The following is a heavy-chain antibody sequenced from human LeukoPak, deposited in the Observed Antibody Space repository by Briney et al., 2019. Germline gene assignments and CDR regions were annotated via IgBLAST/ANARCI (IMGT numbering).Heavy chain of an antibody. CDR3: ARDQVAVAGYSWFDP. D-gene: IGHD6-19*01. V-gene: IGHV4-59*12. CDR2: ISYSGST. J-gene: IGHJ5*02. CDR1: GGSISNYY. Sequence: SETLSLTCTVSGGSISNYYWSWIRQPPGKGLEWIGYISYSGSTNYNPSLRSRVAISEDTSRNQFSLRLNSVTAADTAVYYCARDQVAVAGYSWFDPWGQGTLVTVSS.